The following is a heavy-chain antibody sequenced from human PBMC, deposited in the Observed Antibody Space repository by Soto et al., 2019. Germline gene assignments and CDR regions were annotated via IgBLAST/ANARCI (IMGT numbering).Heavy chain of an antibody. D-gene: IGHD3-10*01. V-gene: IGHV1-8*01. CDR2: MNPNSGNT. CDR3: ARDGVDGSGSYYFHYYYMDV. CDR1: GYTFTSYD. Sequence: ASVKVSCKASGYTFTSYDINWVRQATGQGLEWMGWMNPNSGNTGYAQKFQGRVTMTRNTSISTAYMELSSLRSEDTAVYYCARDGVDGSGSYYFHYYYMDVWGKGTTVTVSS. J-gene: IGHJ6*03.